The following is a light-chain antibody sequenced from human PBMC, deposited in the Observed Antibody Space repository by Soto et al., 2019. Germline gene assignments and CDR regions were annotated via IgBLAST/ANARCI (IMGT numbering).Light chain of an antibody. CDR1: QSISSW. Sequence: DIQMTQSPSTLSASVGDRVTITCRAIQSISSWLAWYQQKPGKAPKLLXYKASTLKSGVPSRFSGSGSGTEFTLTISSLQPDDFATYYCQHYNSYSEAFGQGTKVDIK. CDR3: QHYNSYSEA. CDR2: KAS. V-gene: IGKV1-5*03. J-gene: IGKJ1*01.